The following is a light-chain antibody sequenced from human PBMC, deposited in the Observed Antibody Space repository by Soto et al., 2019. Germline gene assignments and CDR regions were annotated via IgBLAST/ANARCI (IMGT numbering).Light chain of an antibody. Sequence: EIVLTQSPGTLSLSPGERATLSCRASQSVSGSLAWYQQKPGQAPRLLIYGASSRATGIPDRFSGSGSGTDFTLTISRLEPEPFAVYYCPQYCSSPTFAGGTKVEIK. CDR3: PQYCSSPT. CDR2: GAS. V-gene: IGKV3-20*01. J-gene: IGKJ4*01. CDR1: QSVSGS.